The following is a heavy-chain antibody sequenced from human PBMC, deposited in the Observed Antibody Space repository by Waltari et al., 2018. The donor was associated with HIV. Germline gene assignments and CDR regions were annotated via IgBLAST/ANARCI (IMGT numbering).Heavy chain of an antibody. J-gene: IGHJ4*02. CDR2: RSYDGSNK. Sequence: QVQLVESGGGVVQPGRSLRLSCAASGFTFSSYAMHWVRQAPGKGLEWVAVRSYDGSNKYYADSVKGRFTISRDNSKNTLYLQMNSLRAEDTAVYYCARDPQYCSSTSCSYYLDYWGQGTLVTVSS. CDR1: GFTFSSYA. V-gene: IGHV3-30-3*01. CDR3: ARDPQYCSSTSCSYYLDY. D-gene: IGHD2-2*01.